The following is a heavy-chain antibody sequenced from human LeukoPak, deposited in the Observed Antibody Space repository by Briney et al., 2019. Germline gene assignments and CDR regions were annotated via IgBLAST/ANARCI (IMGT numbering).Heavy chain of an antibody. CDR1: GYTFTSYG. CDR3: ARDSLNSGYDGEVDY. D-gene: IGHD5-12*01. J-gene: IGHJ4*02. CDR2: ISAYNGNT. Sequence: ASVTVSCKASGYTFTSYGISWVRQAPGQGLEWMGWISAYNGNTNYAQKLQGRVTMTTDTSTSTAYMELRSLRSDDTAVYYCARDSLNSGYDGEVDYWGQGTLVTVSS. V-gene: IGHV1-18*04.